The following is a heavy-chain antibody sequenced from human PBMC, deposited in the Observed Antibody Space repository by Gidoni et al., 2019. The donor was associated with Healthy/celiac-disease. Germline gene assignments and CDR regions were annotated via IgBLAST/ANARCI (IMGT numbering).Heavy chain of an antibody. D-gene: IGHD4-17*01. Sequence: EVQLVESGGGLIQPGGSLRLSCAASGFTVSSNYRRWVRQAPGSGPDWVSVIYSGGSTYVPDSVKGRFTISRDHSKNTLYLQMNSLRAEDTAVYYCARGDDYGDGGLYYFDYWGQGTLVTVSS. V-gene: IGHV3-53*01. J-gene: IGHJ4*02. CDR1: GFTVSSNY. CDR2: IYSGGST. CDR3: ARGDDYGDGGLYYFDY.